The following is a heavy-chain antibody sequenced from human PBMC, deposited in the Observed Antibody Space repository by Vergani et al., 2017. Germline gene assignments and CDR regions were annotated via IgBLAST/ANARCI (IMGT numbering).Heavy chain of an antibody. V-gene: IGHV3-30*18. D-gene: IGHD1-1*01. Sequence: VQLVESGGGLVKPGGSLRLSCAVSGFRFSDYGMHWVRQAPGRGLEWVALISYDGDTTYYEDSVKGRFTISRDNSKNTLFLQMHSLRVEDTDLYYCAKFPLNITTPDRGDFWGQGALVTVSS. J-gene: IGHJ4*02. CDR1: GFRFSDYG. CDR3: AKFPLNITTPDRGDF. CDR2: ISYDGDTT.